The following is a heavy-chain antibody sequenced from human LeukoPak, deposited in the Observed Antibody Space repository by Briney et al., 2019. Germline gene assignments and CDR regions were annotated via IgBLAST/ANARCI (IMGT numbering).Heavy chain of an antibody. D-gene: IGHD3-10*01. J-gene: IGHJ4*02. V-gene: IGHV3-9*01. Sequence: GRSLRLSCAASGFRFDDCDMHWVRQVPGKGLEWVSSISWNSGAMGYADSVKGRFTISRDNANNSLYLHMNSLRQDDTAFYYCAKDRNYYGSGSVYFDYWGQGTLVTVSS. CDR3: AKDRNYYGSGSVYFDY. CDR2: ISWNSGAM. CDR1: GFRFDDCD.